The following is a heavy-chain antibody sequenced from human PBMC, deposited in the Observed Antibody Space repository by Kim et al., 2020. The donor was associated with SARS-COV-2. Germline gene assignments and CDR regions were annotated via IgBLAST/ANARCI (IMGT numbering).Heavy chain of an antibody. CDR1: GFTFSSYA. D-gene: IGHD3-9*01. CDR2: ISGSGGST. J-gene: IGHJ4*02. CDR3: AKEGLTDELRYFYWFYFDY. V-gene: IGHV3-23*01. Sequence: GGSLRLSCAASGFTFSSYAMSWVRQAPGKGLEWVSAISGSGGSTYYADSVKGRFTISRDNSKNTLYLQMNSLRAEDTAVYYCAKEGLTDELRYFYWFYFDYWGQGTLLTVSS.